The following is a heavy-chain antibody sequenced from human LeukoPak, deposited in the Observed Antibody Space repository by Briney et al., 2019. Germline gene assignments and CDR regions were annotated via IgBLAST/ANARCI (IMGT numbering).Heavy chain of an antibody. Sequence: GVLRLSCAASGFTFNEFWMNWVPQAPGKGLERVASINQGGSEKYYLESVKGRFTISRDNAENSLYLQMNSLRAEDTAVYYCARDGPPAGLYFDYWGQGILVTVSS. D-gene: IGHD2-2*01. J-gene: IGHJ4*02. V-gene: IGHV3-7*01. CDR3: ARDGPPAGLYFDY. CDR1: GFTFNEFW. CDR2: INQGGSEK.